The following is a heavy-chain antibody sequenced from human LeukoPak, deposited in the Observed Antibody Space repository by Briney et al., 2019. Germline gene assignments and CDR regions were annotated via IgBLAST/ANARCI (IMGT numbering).Heavy chain of an antibody. CDR2: ISYDGSNK. CDR1: GFTFSSYA. Sequence: GRSLRLSCAASGFTFSSYAMPWVRQAPGKGLEWVAVISYDGSNKYYADSVKGRFTISRDNSKNTLYLQMNSLRAEDTDVYYCARAPCDYWGQGTLVTVSS. V-gene: IGHV3-30-3*01. CDR3: ARAPCDY. J-gene: IGHJ4*02.